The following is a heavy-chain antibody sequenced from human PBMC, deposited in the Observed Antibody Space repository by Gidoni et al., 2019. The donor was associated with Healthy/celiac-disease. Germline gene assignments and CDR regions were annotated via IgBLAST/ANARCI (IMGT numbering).Heavy chain of an antibody. CDR3: AKDPAARGSPSGEYYYGMDV. D-gene: IGHD6-25*01. CDR2: ISWDGGST. CDR1: RFTFDDYT. V-gene: IGHV3-43*01. J-gene: IGHJ6*02. Sequence: EVQLVESGGVVVQPGGSLRLSCAASRFTFDDYTMHGVRQAPGKGLEWVSLISWDGGSTYYADSVKGRFTISRDNSKNSLYLQMNSLRTEDTALYYWAKDPAARGSPSGEYYYGMDVWGQGTTVTVSS.